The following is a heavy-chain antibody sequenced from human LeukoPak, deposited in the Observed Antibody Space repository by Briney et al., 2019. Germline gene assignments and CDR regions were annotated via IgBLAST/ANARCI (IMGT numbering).Heavy chain of an antibody. V-gene: IGHV3-53*01. CDR1: GXTVSTSY. Sequence: PGGSLRLSCAASGXTVSTSYMNWVRQAPGKGLEWVSVIYGGGSTYYADSVRGRFTISRDNSKNTLYLQMNSLRAEDTALYFCARGYSSGWPDFWGQGTLVTVSS. J-gene: IGHJ4*02. CDR3: ARGYSSGWPDF. D-gene: IGHD6-25*01. CDR2: IYGGGST.